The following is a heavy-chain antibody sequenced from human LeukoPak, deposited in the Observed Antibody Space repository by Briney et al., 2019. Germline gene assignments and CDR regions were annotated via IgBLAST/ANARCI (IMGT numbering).Heavy chain of an antibody. J-gene: IGHJ4*02. CDR3: ARLKFTAMVGY. Sequence: SETLSLTCTVSGGSISSYYWSWIRQPPGKGLEWIGYIYYSGSTNYNPSLKSRVTISVDTSKNQFSLKLSSVTAADTAVYYCARLKFTAMVGYWGQGTLVTVSS. D-gene: IGHD5-18*01. CDR2: IYYSGST. CDR1: GGSISSYY. V-gene: IGHV4-59*08.